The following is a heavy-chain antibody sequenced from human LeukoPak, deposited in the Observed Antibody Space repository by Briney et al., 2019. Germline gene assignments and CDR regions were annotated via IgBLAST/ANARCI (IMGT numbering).Heavy chain of an antibody. Sequence: GESLKISCKGSGYSFTSYWIGWVRHMPGKGLEWMGIIYPGDSDTRYSPSFQGQVTISADKSISTAYLQWSSLKASDTAMYYCARCPPYYYYGMDVWGQGTTVTVSS. CDR1: GYSFTSYW. J-gene: IGHJ6*02. CDR2: IYPGDSDT. CDR3: ARCPPYYYYGMDV. V-gene: IGHV5-51*01.